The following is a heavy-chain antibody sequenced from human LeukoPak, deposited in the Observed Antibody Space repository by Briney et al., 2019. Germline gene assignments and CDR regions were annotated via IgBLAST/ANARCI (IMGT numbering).Heavy chain of an antibody. J-gene: IGHJ4*02. Sequence: GGSLRLSCAASGFTFSSYSMNGVRQAPGKGLEWVSSISSSSSYIYYADSVKGRFTISRDNAKNSLYLQMNSLRAEDTAVYYCAREDYYGSGSSNTFDYWGQGTLVTVSS. CDR3: AREDYYGSGSSNTFDY. V-gene: IGHV3-21*01. CDR2: ISSSSSYI. CDR1: GFTFSSYS. D-gene: IGHD3-10*01.